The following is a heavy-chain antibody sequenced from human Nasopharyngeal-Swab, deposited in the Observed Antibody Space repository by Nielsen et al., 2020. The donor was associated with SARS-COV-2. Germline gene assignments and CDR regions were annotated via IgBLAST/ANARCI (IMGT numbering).Heavy chain of an antibody. D-gene: IGHD3-22*01. CDR1: GFTFSSYA. CDR2: ISASGGST. CDR3: ARDQWFSYYDRYAVGYYYYGMDV. Sequence: GESLKISCAASGFTFSSYAMTWVRQAPGKGLEWVSAISASGGSTYYADSVRGRFTISRDNSKNSLYLQMNSLRAEDTAVYYCARDQWFSYYDRYAVGYYYYGMDVWGQGTTVTVSS. J-gene: IGHJ6*02. V-gene: IGHV3-23*01.